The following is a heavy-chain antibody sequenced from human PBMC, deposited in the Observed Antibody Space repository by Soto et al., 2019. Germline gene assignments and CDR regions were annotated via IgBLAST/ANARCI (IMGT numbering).Heavy chain of an antibody. D-gene: IGHD3-22*01. CDR3: AKAQNYYERGYYSGMDV. V-gene: IGHV3-23*01. Sequence: GGSLRLSCAASGFTFSSYSMSWVRQAPGKGLEWVSGISGSGGSTYYAGSVKGRFAISRDNSKNTLYLQMNSLRAEDTAVYYCAKAQNYYERGYYSGMDVLGQGTSVTFCS. CDR1: GFTFSSYS. CDR2: ISGSGGST. J-gene: IGHJ6*01.